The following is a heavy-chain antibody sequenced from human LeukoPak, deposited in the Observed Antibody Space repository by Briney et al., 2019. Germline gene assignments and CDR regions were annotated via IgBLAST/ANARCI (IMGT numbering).Heavy chain of an antibody. CDR3: ARDSAWDLRFDY. J-gene: IGHJ4*02. V-gene: IGHV1-18*04. D-gene: IGHD1-26*01. CDR1: GYTFTIYG. Sequence: ASVKVSCKASGYTFTIYGISWVRQAPGQGREWMGWISAYNGNTNYAQKLQGRVTMTTDTSTSTAYMELRSLRSDDTAVYYCARDSAWDLRFDYWGQGTLVTVSS. CDR2: ISAYNGNT.